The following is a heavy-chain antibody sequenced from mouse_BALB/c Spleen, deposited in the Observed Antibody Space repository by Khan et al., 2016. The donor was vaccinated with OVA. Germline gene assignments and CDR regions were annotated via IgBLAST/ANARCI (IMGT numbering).Heavy chain of an antibody. Sequence: LVESGPELKKPGETVKISCKASGYTFTNYGMDWVKQAPGKGLMWVGWINTYTGEPTYVDDFKGRFAFSLETSASTAYLQINNLKNEDSATYCCARPPYFSYVMVYWGQGTSVTVSS. CDR2: INTYTGEP. CDR3: ARPPYFSYVMVY. V-gene: IGHV9-3-1*01. J-gene: IGHJ4*01. D-gene: IGHD2-10*01. CDR1: GYTFTNYG.